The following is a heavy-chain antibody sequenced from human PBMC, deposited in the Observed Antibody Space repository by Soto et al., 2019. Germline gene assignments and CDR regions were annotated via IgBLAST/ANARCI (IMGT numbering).Heavy chain of an antibody. CDR1: GGSFSGYY. Sequence: QVQLQQWGAGLLKPSEHLSLTCAVYGGSFSGYYWRWIRQPPGKGLEWIGEINHSGSTNYNPSLRSRVTISVDTSKNQFSLKLSSVTAADTAVYYCARGGQYSSSSPTTNWCDPWGQGTLVTVSS. D-gene: IGHD6-13*01. CDR3: ARGGQYSSSSPTTNWCDP. J-gene: IGHJ5*02. CDR2: INHSGST. V-gene: IGHV4-34*01.